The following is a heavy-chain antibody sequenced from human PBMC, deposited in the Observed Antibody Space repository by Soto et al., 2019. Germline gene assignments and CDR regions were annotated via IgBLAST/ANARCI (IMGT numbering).Heavy chain of an antibody. V-gene: IGHV3-30-3*01. J-gene: IGHJ4*02. D-gene: IGHD5-18*01. CDR3: ANPGAPYVDTAMVTL. CDR1: GFTFSSYA. CDR2: ISYDGSNK. Sequence: GGSLRLSCAASGFTFSSYAMHWVRQAPGKGLEWVAVISYDGSNKYYADSVKGRFTISRDNSKNTLYLQMNSLRAEDTAVYYCANPGAPYVDTAMVTLWGQGTLVTVSS.